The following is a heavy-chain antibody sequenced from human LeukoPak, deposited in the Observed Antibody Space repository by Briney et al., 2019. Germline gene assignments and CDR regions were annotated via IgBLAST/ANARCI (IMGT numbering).Heavy chain of an antibody. D-gene: IGHD6-19*01. CDR2: ISGDGGST. CDR3: AKDPRAVGYFQH. V-gene: IGHV3-43*02. Sequence: AGGSLTLSCAASGFTFDDYPMQWLRQAPGKGLEWVSLISGDGGSTYYADPVKGRFTISRDNSKNSLYLQMKRLRTEDTALYYWAKDPRAVGYFQHWGQGTLVTVAS. CDR1: GFTFDDYP. J-gene: IGHJ1*01.